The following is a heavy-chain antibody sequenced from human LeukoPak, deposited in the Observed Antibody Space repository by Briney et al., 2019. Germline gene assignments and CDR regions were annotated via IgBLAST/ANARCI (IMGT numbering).Heavy chain of an antibody. CDR2: FDPEDGET. CDR3: ARSGWGLWSFDY. CDR1: GYTLTELS. V-gene: IGHV1-24*01. D-gene: IGHD2-21*01. Sequence: ASVKVSCKVSGYTLTELSMHWVRQAPGKGLEWMGGFDPEDGETIYAQKFQGRVTMTEDTSTDTAYMELSSLRSEDTAVYYCARSGWGLWSFDYWGQGTLVTVSS. J-gene: IGHJ4*02.